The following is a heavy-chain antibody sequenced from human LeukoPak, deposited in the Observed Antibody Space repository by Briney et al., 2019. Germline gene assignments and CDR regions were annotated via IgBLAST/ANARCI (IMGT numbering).Heavy chain of an antibody. CDR1: GCTFSNYW. CDR3: ARALDIVATITPIDY. J-gene: IGHJ4*02. CDR2: INTDETIT. Sequence: GGSLRLSCAASGCTFSNYWMHWVRQAPGKGLVWVSRINTDETITTYADSVRGRFTISRDNAKNTLYLQMNSLRAEDTAVYYCARALDIVATITPIDYWGQGTLVTVSS. D-gene: IGHD5-12*01. V-gene: IGHV3-74*01.